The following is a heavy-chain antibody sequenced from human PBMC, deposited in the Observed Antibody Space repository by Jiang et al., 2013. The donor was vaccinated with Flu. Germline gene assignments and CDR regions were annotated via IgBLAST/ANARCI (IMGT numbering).Heavy chain of an antibody. D-gene: IGHD3-3*01. CDR1: GGSISSYY. CDR2: IYYSGST. CDR3: ARDLLGGRRVGSGYSHYYGMDV. J-gene: IGHJ6*02. Sequence: PGLVKPSETLSLTCTVSGGSISSYYWSWIRQPPGKGLEWIGYIYYSGSTNYNPSLKSRVTISVDTSKNQFSLKLSSVTAADTAVYYCARDLLGGRRVGSGYSHYYGMDVWGQGTTVTVSS. V-gene: IGHV4-59*01.